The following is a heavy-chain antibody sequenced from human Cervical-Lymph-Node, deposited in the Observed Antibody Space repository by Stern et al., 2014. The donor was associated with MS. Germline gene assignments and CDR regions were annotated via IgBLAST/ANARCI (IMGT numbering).Heavy chain of an antibody. CDR3: ASSSSGSSGYYGMDV. J-gene: IGHJ6*02. CDR2: INPSGGST. V-gene: IGHV1-46*01. Sequence: QVQLVQSGAEVKKPGASVKVSCKASGYTFTSYYMYWVRQAPGQGLEWMGIINPSGGSTSYAQKFQGRVTMNRDTSTSTVYMELSSLRSEDTAVYYCASSSSGSSGYYGMDVWGQGTTVTVSS. D-gene: IGHD3-22*01. CDR1: GYTFTSYY.